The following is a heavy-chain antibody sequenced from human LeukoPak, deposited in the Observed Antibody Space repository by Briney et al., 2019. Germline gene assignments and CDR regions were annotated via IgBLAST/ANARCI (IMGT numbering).Heavy chain of an antibody. V-gene: IGHV3-30-3*01. CDR1: GFTFSSFA. Sequence: GRSLRLSCAASGFTFSSFAMHWVRQAPGKGLEWVAVISYDGSNKYYADSVKGRFTISRDISKNTLYLQMNSLRAEDTAVYYCAKDRGVFGVTYSLDYWGQGTLVTVSS. J-gene: IGHJ4*02. D-gene: IGHD3-3*01. CDR3: AKDRGVFGVTYSLDY. CDR2: ISYDGSNK.